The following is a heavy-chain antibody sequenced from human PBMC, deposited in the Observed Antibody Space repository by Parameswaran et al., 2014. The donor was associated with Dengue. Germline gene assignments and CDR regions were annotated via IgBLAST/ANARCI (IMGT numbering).Heavy chain of an antibody. V-gene: IGHV2-5*02. CDR3: ARRTPGYCNEKSCHSGWFDP. CDR2: IYWDDDQ. J-gene: IGHJ5*02. Sequence: PGKALEWLALIYWDDDQFYSPSLENRLSITKDTSKNQVVLTVTNMDPVDTATYYCARRTPGYCNEKSCHSGWFDPWGQGILVTVSS. D-gene: IGHD2-15*01.